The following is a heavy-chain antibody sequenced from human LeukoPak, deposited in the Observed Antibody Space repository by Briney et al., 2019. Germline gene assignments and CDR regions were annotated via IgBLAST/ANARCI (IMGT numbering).Heavy chain of an antibody. D-gene: IGHD2-15*01. J-gene: IGHJ3*01. CDR1: GYTFTGYY. CDR3: ATKGGLTPNTLAM. V-gene: IGHV1-2*02. CDR2: MDPNSGDT. Sequence: EASVKVSCKASGYTFTGYYMHWVRQAPGQGLEWMGWMDPNSGDTIYAPKFQGRVSMTRDTSITTAYMELSSLTFDDSAMYYCATKGGLTPNTLAMWGHGTMVTVSS.